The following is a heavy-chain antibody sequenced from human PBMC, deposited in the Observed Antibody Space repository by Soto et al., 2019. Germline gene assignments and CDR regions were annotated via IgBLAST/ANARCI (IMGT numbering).Heavy chain of an antibody. CDR1: GFTFSTYG. D-gene: IGHD4-17*01. J-gene: IGHJ4*02. Sequence: QVQVVESGGGVVQPGRSLTLSCAASGFTFSTYGMHWVRQAPGKGLEWVAIVSYDGSRKHYVDSVKGRFAISRDNSMNTLYLQFNSLRPEDTAMYYCAKDLHGDRDGDHYGADSWGQGTLVTVSS. CDR2: VSYDGSRK. CDR3: AKDLHGDRDGDHYGADS. V-gene: IGHV3-30*18.